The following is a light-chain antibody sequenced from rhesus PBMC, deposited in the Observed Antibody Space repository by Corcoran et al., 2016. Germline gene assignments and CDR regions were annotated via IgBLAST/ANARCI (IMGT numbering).Light chain of an antibody. J-gene: IGKJ3*01. CDR2: KAS. V-gene: IGKV1-21*01. CDR3: QQYNRKPFT. CDR1: QGINSW. Sequence: DIQMTQSPSSLSASVGDTVTITCRASQGINSWLAWYQQKPGKAPKLLIYKASSLESGVPSRFSGSGAGTDFTLTISSLQSEDFATYYCQQYNRKPFTLGPGTKLEIK.